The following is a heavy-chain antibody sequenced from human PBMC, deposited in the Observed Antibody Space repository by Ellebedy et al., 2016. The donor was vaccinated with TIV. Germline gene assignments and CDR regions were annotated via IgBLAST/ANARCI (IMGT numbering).Heavy chain of an antibody. CDR2: MKQDGREE. J-gene: IGHJ5*02. CDR1: GFTFSNYW. CDR3: ARDLGHSGYDLLDP. V-gene: IGHV3-7*03. D-gene: IGHD5-12*01. Sequence: GGSLRLSCAASGFTFSNYWMSWVRQAPGEGLEWVANMKQDGREEYYVDSVKGRFIISRDNAKNSLYLQMNSLRVEDTAVYYCARDLGHSGYDLLDPWGQGTLVTVSA.